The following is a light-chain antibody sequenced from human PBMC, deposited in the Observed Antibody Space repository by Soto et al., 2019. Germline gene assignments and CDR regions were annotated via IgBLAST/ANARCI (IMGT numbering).Light chain of an antibody. CDR1: QSVSSY. J-gene: IGKJ5*01. CDR2: DAS. CDR3: QQRSNWPPT. V-gene: IGKV3-11*01. Sequence: ELVLTQSPATLSVSPGERGTLSCRASQSVSSYLAWYQQKPGQAPRLLIYDASNRATGIPARFSGSGSGTDFTLTISSLEPEDFAVYYCQQRSNWPPTFGQGTRLEIK.